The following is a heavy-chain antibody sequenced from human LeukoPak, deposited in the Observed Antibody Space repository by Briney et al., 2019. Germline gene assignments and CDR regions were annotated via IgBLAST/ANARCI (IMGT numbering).Heavy chain of an antibody. CDR2: IYYSGST. CDR3: AGQRGIAFDI. J-gene: IGHJ3*02. V-gene: IGHV4-39*01. Sequence: SETLSLTCTVSGGSISSSSYYWGWIRQPPGKGLEWIGSIYYSGSTYYNPSLKSRVTISVDTSKNQFSLKLSSVTAADTAVYYFAGQRGIAFDIWGQGTMVTVSS. D-gene: IGHD2-15*01. CDR1: GGSISSSSYY.